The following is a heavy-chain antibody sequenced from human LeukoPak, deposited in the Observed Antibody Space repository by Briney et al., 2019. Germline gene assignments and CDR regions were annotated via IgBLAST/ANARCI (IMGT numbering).Heavy chain of an antibody. V-gene: IGHV3-13*01. CDR3: ARGGIQVSGIDEFDY. D-gene: IGHD6-19*01. CDR2: IGIRGDT. J-gene: IGHJ4*02. Sequence: GGSLRLSCAASGFTFSDCDMHWVRQVIGKGLEWVSAIGIRGDTHYSGSVKGRFTISRENAESSLYLQMNSLRAEDTAVYYCARGGIQVSGIDEFDYWGQGTLVTVSS. CDR1: GFTFSDCD.